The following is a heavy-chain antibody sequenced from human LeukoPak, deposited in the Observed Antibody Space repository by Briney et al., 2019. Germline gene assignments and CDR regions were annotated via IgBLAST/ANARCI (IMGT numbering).Heavy chain of an antibody. D-gene: IGHD3-9*01. J-gene: IGHJ3*02. Sequence: SETLSLTCAVYGGSFSGYYWSWIRQPPGKGLEWIGEINHSGSTNYNPSLKSRVTISVDTSKNQFSLKLSSVTAADTAVYYCARGVDYDILTGTFDIWGQGTMVTVSS. CDR3: ARGVDYDILTGTFDI. CDR2: INHSGST. V-gene: IGHV4-34*01. CDR1: GGSFSGYY.